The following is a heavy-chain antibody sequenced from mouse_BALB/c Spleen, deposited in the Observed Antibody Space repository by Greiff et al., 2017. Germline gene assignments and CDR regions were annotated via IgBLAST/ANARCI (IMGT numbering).Heavy chain of an antibody. CDR2: ISSGGST. CDR3: ARGTTATRYFDY. V-gene: IGHV5-6-5*01. Sequence: EVKLVESGGGLVKPGGSLKLSCAASGFTFSSYAMSWVRQTPEKRLEWVASISSGGSTYYPDSVKGRFTISRDNARNILYLQMSSLRSEDTAMYYCARGTTATRYFDYWGQGTTLTVSS. CDR1: GFTFSSYA. J-gene: IGHJ2*01. D-gene: IGHD1-2*01.